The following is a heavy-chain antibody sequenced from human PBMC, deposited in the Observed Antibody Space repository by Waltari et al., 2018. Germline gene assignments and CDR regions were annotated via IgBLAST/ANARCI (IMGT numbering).Heavy chain of an antibody. Sequence: QVQLQESGPGLVNPSGTLSLTCAVSGGSVTSNNWWSWVRPPPGQGLEWIGEVFHAGHTNYNPSFNSRVTISMDQSNNQISRTLSSVTAADTAVYHCARGGGYMHDYWGQGTLVTVSS. J-gene: IGHJ4*02. D-gene: IGHD5-18*01. V-gene: IGHV4-4*02. CDR1: GGSVTSNNW. CDR2: VFHAGHT. CDR3: ARGGGYMHDY.